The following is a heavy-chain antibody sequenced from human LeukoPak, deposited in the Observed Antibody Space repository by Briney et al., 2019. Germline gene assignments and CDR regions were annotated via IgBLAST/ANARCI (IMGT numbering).Heavy chain of an antibody. V-gene: IGHV3-23*01. CDR1: GFTFSSYA. CDR3: ANRSGEYYYDSSGSFDY. D-gene: IGHD3-22*01. Sequence: PGGSLRLSCAASGFTFSSYAMSWVRQAPGKGLEWVSAISGSGGSTYYADSVNGRFTISRDNSKNTLYLQINSLRAEDTAVYYCANRSGEYYYDSSGSFDYWGQGTLVTVSS. J-gene: IGHJ4*02. CDR2: ISGSGGST.